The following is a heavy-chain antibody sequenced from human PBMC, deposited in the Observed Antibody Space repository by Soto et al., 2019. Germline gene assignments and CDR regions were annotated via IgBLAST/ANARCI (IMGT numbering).Heavy chain of an antibody. D-gene: IGHD3-10*01. V-gene: IGHV4-34*01. Sequence: QVQLQQWGAGLLKPSETLSLTCAVYGGSFSGYYWSWIRQPPGKGLEWIGEINHSGSTNYNPSLNGGFTKSVDASKTQFSLKLSSVSAADTAVYDCAREKGRYGSGRKRFDPWGQGTLVTVSS. J-gene: IGHJ5*02. CDR3: AREKGRYGSGRKRFDP. CDR2: INHSGST. CDR1: GGSFSGYY.